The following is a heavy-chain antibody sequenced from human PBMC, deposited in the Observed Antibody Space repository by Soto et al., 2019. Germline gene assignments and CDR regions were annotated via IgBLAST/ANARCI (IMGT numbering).Heavy chain of an antibody. CDR3: ARGYCSGGSCFSYYGMDV. CDR2: INHSGST. CDR1: GGSFSGYY. V-gene: IGHV4-34*01. J-gene: IGHJ6*02. D-gene: IGHD2-15*01. Sequence: SETLSLTCAVYGGSFSGYYWSWIRQPPGKGLEWIGEINHSGSTNYNPSLKSRVTISVDTSKNQFSLKLSSVSAADTAVSYCARGYCSGGSCFSYYGMDVWGQGTTVTVSS.